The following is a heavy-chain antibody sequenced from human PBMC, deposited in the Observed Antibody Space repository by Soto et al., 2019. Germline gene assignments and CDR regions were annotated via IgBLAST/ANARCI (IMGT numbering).Heavy chain of an antibody. Sequence: GGSLRLSCAASGFTFSSYGMHWVRQAPGKGLEWVAVIWYDGSNKYYADSVKGRFTISRDNSKNTLYLQMNSLRAEDTAVYYCARAEEEYYGSWFDPWGQGTLVTVSS. J-gene: IGHJ5*02. V-gene: IGHV3-33*01. CDR3: ARAEEEYYGSWFDP. CDR2: IWYDGSNK. CDR1: GFTFSSYG. D-gene: IGHD4-17*01.